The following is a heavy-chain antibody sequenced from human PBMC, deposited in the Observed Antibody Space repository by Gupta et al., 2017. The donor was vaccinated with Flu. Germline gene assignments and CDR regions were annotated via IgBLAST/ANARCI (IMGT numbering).Heavy chain of an antibody. V-gene: IGHV3-23*01. J-gene: IGHJ5*02. CDR2: ISANGAGT. D-gene: IGHD3-16*01. Sequence: AMSWVRQAPGKGLEWVSAISANGAGTYYADSAKGRFTISRDNSKNTMYLQMNSLRVDDTAVYYCAKYDGAFDPWGQGTLVTVSS. CDR1: A. CDR3: AKYDGAFDP.